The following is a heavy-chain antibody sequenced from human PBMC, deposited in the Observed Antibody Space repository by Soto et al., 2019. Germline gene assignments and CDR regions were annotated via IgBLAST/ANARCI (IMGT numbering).Heavy chain of an antibody. CDR3: ARGRDVTGGDVEDFQH. Sequence: EVQLLESGGDLVQPGGSLRLSCAAAGFTLSNYAMSWVRQAPGKGLEWVSTLPRAADMTFYIDSVKGPFTISRDSPRNTLFLQMSSLTAEDTGTYSWARGRDVTGGDVEDFQHWGQGTLVTASS. V-gene: IGHV3-23*05. CDR1: GFTLSNYA. D-gene: IGHD2-21*01. CDR2: LPRAADMT. J-gene: IGHJ1*01.